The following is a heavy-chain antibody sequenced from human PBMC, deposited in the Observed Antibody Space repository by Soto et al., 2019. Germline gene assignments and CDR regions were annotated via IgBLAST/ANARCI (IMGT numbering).Heavy chain of an antibody. V-gene: IGHV1-69*01. CDR2: IVPVLGTS. CDR3: ARDSPGGGYYYGMDV. Sequence: QGQLEQSGAEVRKPGSSVKVSCKASGGSFSSYAISWVRQAPGQGLEWMGGIVPVLGTSHSAQKFQGRVTFSTDDSTTTAYMELSSLRSEATAVYYCARDSPGGGYYYGMDVWGQGTTVTVSS. J-gene: IGHJ6*02. D-gene: IGHD3-16*01. CDR1: GGSFSSYA.